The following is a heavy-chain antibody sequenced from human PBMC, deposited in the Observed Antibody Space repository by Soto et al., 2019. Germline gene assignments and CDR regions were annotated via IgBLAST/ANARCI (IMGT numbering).Heavy chain of an antibody. CDR3: ARAQFYSGSGNYNNLMFDD. V-gene: IGHV4-30-2*01. D-gene: IGHD3-10*01. CDR1: GGSIGGVGYS. Sequence: TLSLTCAVSGGSIGGVGYSWSWIRQPPGGGLEWIGYMYHSGTFLKSPSLKTRLTMSLDMSKNQFSLTLNSMTAADTAVYYCARAQFYSGSGNYNNLMFDDWGQGIQVTVSS. CDR2: MYHSGTF. J-gene: IGHJ5*02.